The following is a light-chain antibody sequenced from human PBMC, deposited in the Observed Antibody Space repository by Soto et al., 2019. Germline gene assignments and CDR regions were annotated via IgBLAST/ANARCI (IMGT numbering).Light chain of an antibody. CDR3: QQYNNWGT. Sequence: EIVMTQSPVTLSVSPGERATLSCRTSQSISSNLAWYQQKPGQAPRLLIYDASTRATDIPARFSGSVSGTEFTLTISSLQSEDFAGYYCQQYNNWGTFGQGTKVEIK. CDR2: DAS. V-gene: IGKV3-15*01. J-gene: IGKJ1*01. CDR1: QSISSN.